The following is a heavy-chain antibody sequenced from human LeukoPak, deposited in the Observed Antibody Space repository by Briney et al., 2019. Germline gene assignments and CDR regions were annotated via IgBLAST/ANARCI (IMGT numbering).Heavy chain of an antibody. CDR2: INIGGTNI. CDR3: ATDGAGFDT. CDR1: GFTFNDYY. J-gene: IGHJ5*02. Sequence: GGSLRLSCAAPGFTFNDYYMSWIRQAPGKGLEWLSYINIGGTNIHYADSVKGRFTISRDNAKKSLYLEMNNLRAEDTAVYYCATDGAGFDTWGQGVLVTVSS. V-gene: IGHV3-11*01.